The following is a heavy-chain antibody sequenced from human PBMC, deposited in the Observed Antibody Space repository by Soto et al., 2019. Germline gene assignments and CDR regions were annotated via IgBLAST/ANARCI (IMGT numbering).Heavy chain of an antibody. V-gene: IGHV3-11*01. D-gene: IGHD2-15*01. CDR3: ARGCGGSCYSSDYNWFDP. CDR1: GFTFSDYY. CDR2: ISSNSGSTI. Sequence: GGSLRLSCAASGFTFSDYYMSWIRQAPGKGPEWVSYISSNSGSTIYYADSVKGRFTNSRDNAKNSLYLQMNSLRAEDTAVYYCARGCGGSCYSSDYNWFDPWGQGTLVTVSS. J-gene: IGHJ5*02.